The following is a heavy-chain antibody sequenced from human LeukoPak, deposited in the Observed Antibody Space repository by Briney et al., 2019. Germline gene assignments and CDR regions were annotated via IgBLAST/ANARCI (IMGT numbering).Heavy chain of an antibody. CDR1: GFNFGSYW. J-gene: IGHJ4*02. V-gene: IGHV3-7*04. Sequence: GGSLRLSCAASGFNFGSYWMNWAPQPPGKGLEWVANIRGDGSDKVYVGSVRGRFTISRDNADNSLYLQMNSLSVDDTAVYYCARGLNSAIDFWGQGTLVTVSS. CDR2: IRGDGSDK. CDR3: ARGLNSAIDF.